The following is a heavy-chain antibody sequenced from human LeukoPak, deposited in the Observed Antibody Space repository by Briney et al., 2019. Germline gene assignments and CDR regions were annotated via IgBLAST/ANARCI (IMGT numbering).Heavy chain of an antibody. V-gene: IGHV3-48*02. CDR1: GFTFSVAA. CDR3: ARVSGSGWYCDY. J-gene: IGHJ4*02. D-gene: IGHD6-19*01. CDR2: ISSGSSSK. Sequence: GGSLRLSCAASGFTFSVAAMTWVRQAPGKGLEWISYISSGSSSKYYADSVKGRFTISRDNAKNSLYLQMNSLRDEDTAVYYCARVSGSGWYCDYWGQGTLVTVSS.